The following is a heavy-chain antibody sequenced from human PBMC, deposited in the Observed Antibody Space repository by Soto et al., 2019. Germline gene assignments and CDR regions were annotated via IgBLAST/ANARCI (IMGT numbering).Heavy chain of an antibody. CDR1: GGSISSGGYY. CDR3: ARATPVQDIVVVVAATPGAFDY. V-gene: IGHV4-31*03. CDR2: IYYSGST. Sequence: QVQLQESGPGLVKPSQTLSLTCTVSGGSISSGGYYWSWIRQHPGKGLEWIGYIYYSGSTYYNPSLKSRVTISVDTSKNQFSLKLSSVTAADTAVYYCARATPVQDIVVVVAATPGAFDYWGQGTLVTVS. D-gene: IGHD2-15*01. J-gene: IGHJ4*02.